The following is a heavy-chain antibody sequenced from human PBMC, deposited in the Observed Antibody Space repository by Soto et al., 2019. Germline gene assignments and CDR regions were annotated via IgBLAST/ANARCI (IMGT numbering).Heavy chain of an antibody. J-gene: IGHJ6*02. CDR3: ATRITGTRDGMDV. Sequence: LKISCKGSGYSFTSYWISWVRQMPGKGLEWMGRIDPSDSYTNYSPSFQGHVTISADKSISTAYLQWSSLKASDTAMYYCATRITGTRDGMDVWGQGTTVTVSS. CDR2: IDPSDSYT. V-gene: IGHV5-10-1*01. D-gene: IGHD1-7*01. CDR1: GYSFTSYW.